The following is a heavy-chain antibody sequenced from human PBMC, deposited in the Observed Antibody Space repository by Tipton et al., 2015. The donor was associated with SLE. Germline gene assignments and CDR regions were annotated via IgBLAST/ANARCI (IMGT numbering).Heavy chain of an antibody. CDR1: GGSISGHY. Sequence: TLSLTCTVSGGSISGHYWNWIRQPPGKGLEWIGEINHSGSTNYNPSLKSRVTISVDTSKNQFSLKLSSVTAADTAVYYCALYSYGYWGQGTLVTVSS. CDR2: INHSGST. CDR3: ALYSYGY. J-gene: IGHJ4*02. V-gene: IGHV4-34*01. D-gene: IGHD5-18*01.